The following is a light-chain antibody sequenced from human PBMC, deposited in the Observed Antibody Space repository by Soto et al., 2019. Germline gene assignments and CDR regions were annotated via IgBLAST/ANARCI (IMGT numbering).Light chain of an antibody. J-gene: IGLJ3*02. CDR2: ESN. CDR3: GTWDNSLSAWV. CDR1: SSSIGKNY. Sequence: QSVLTQPPSVSAAPGQKVTISCAGSSSSIGKNYVSWYQQFPGTAPKLRIYESNKRPSGIPDRFSGSKSGTSATLGITGLQTGDEADYYCGTWDNSLSAWVFGGGTKVTV. V-gene: IGLV1-51*02.